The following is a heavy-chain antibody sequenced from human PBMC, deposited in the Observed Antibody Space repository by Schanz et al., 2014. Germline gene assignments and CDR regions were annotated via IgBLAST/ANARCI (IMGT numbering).Heavy chain of an antibody. Sequence: QVQLQESGPGLVKPSQTLSLTCIVSGGSISSGTYYWSWLRQPAGKGLEWIGRIYTSGSTNYNPSLKGRVPIPLDRSKNQFSLKLSSVTAADTAVYYCAREPLCGYNWFDPWGQGSLVTVSS. CDR1: GGSISSGTYY. J-gene: IGHJ5*02. V-gene: IGHV4-61*02. CDR3: AREPLCGYNWFDP. CDR2: IYTSGST.